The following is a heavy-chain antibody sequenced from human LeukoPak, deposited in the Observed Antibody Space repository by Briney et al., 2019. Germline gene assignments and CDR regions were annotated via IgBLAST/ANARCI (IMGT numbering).Heavy chain of an antibody. J-gene: IGHJ3*02. D-gene: IGHD1-26*01. V-gene: IGHV3-53*01. CDR2: IYSGGST. Sequence: GGSLRLSCAVSGFIVSSNYMSWVRQAPGKGLEWVSVIYSGGSTLYADSVKGRFSISRDRSKNTLYLQMNSLRAEDTAVYYCARDWGSFGGSYSWAFDIWGQGTMVTVSS. CDR1: GFIVSSNY. CDR3: ARDWGSFGGSYSWAFDI.